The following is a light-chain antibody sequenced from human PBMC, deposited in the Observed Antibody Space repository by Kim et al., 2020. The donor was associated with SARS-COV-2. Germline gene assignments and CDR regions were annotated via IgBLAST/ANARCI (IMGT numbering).Light chain of an antibody. CDR3: QQCSSYPLI. V-gene: IGKV1-13*02. Sequence: AIQLTQSPSSLSASVGDRVTITCRASQGISSALAWYQQKPGKAPKLLIYAASSLESGVPSRFSGSGSGTDFTLTITSLQPEDFATYYCQQCSSYPLIFGGGTKVDIK. CDR2: AAS. CDR1: QGISSA. J-gene: IGKJ4*01.